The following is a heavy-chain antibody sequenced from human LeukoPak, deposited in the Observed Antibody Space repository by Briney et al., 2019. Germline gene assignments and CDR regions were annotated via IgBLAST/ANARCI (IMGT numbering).Heavy chain of an antibody. V-gene: IGHV4-59*01. CDR3: ARGRGYGVVFDY. Sequence: PSETLSLTCTVSGGSISSYYWSWIRQPPGKGLEWIGYIYYSGSTNYNPSLKSRVTISVDTSKNQFSLKLSSVTAVDTAVYYCARGRGYGVVFDYWGQGTLVTVSS. CDR1: GGSISSYY. D-gene: IGHD4-17*01. CDR2: IYYSGST. J-gene: IGHJ4*02.